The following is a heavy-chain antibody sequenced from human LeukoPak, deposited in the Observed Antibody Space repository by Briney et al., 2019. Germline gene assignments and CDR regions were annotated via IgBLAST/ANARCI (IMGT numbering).Heavy chain of an antibody. CDR1: GYTFTSYG. D-gene: IGHD6-19*01. CDR2: ISAYNGNT. V-gene: IGHV1-18*01. J-gene: IGHJ4*02. Sequence: ASVKVSCKASGYTFTSYGISWVRQAPGQGLEWMGWISAYNGNTNYAQKLQGRVTITTDTSTSTAYMELRSLRSDDTAVYYCARVDSSGWYSALYYFDYWGQGTLVTVSS. CDR3: ARVDSSGWYSALYYFDY.